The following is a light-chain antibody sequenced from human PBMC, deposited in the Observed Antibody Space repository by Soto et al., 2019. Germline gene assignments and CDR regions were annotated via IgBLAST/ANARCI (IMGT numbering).Light chain of an antibody. J-gene: IGKJ1*01. CDR2: GAS. CDR3: QQYGSSRWT. CDR1: QSVSSIY. Sequence: EIVLTQSPGTLSLSPGERATLSCRASQSVSSIYLAWYQQKPGQAPRLLIYGASSWATGIPDRFSGSGSGTDFTLTISRLEPEDFAVYYCQQYGSSRWTFGQGTKV. V-gene: IGKV3-20*01.